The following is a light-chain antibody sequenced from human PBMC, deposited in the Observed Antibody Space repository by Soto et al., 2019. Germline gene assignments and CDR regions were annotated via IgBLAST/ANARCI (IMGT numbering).Light chain of an antibody. Sequence: TQSPAPLAVSPGERATLSCRASQSVSIKLAWYQQKPGQAPRLLIYGASNRATGIPDRFSGSGSGTDFTLTISRLEPEDFAVYYCQQYGSSGTFGQGTKV. CDR3: QQYGSSGT. J-gene: IGKJ1*01. CDR1: QSVSIK. V-gene: IGKV3-20*01. CDR2: GAS.